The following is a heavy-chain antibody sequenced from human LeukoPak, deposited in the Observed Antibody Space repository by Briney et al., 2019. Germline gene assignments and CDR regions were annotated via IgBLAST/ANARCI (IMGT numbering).Heavy chain of an antibody. J-gene: IGHJ4*02. CDR1: GFTFSSYE. CDR2: ISSSSSTI. V-gene: IGHV3-48*03. Sequence: GGSLRLSCAASGFTFSSYEMNWVRQAPGKGLEWVSYISSSSSTIYYADSVKGRFTISRDNAKNSLYLQMNSLRAEDTAVYYCARWGYSSGGTGGYWGQGTLVTVSS. CDR3: ARWGYSSGGTGGY. D-gene: IGHD6-19*01.